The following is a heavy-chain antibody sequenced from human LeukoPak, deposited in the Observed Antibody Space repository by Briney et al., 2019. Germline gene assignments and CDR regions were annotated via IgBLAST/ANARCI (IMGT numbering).Heavy chain of an antibody. CDR3: AREGSGVAGHFDY. CDR1: GFTFSSYW. CDR2: LNGYGDYT. V-gene: IGHV3-74*01. D-gene: IGHD6-19*01. J-gene: IGHJ4*02. Sequence: PGGSLRLSCEVSGFTFSSYWMYWVRQVPGKGLVWVSRLNGYGDYTDYEDSVKGRFTISRDNAKNSLYLQMNSLRAEDTAVYYCAREGSGVAGHFDYWGQGTLVTVSS.